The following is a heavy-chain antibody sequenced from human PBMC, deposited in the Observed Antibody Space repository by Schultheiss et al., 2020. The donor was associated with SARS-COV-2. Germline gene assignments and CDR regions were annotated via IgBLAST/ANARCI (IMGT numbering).Heavy chain of an antibody. CDR3: ATDLAGEEDH. D-gene: IGHD3-16*01. J-gene: IGHJ4*02. V-gene: IGHV3-74*01. Sequence: ETLSLTCTVSGGSISSITYYWGWIRQPPGKGPEWVSRMNEDGSITTYADSVKGRFTISRDNAKKTLYLQMNSLRGEDTAVYYCATDLAGEEDHWGQGTLVTVSS. CDR2: MNEDGSIT. CDR1: GGSISSITYY.